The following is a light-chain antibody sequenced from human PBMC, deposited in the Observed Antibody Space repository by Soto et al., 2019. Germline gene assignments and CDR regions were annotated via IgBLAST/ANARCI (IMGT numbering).Light chain of an antibody. V-gene: IGKV3-15*01. J-gene: IGKJ1*01. CDR1: QSVSSN. CDR3: QQYNNWPPCT. CDR2: GAS. Sequence: EIVMTQSPATLSVSPGERATLSCRASQSVSSNLAWYQQKPGQAPRLLIYGASTRATGIPVRFSGSGSGTEFTLTISSLQSEYFAVYYCQQYNNWPPCTFGQGTKVEIK.